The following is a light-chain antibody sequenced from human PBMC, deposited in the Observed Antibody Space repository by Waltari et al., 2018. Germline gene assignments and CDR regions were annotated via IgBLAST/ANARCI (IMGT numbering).Light chain of an antibody. CDR1: QSVLYSSNNKNY. J-gene: IGKJ2*01. CDR2: WAS. CDR3: QQYYSAPYT. Sequence: DIVMTQSPDSLAVSLGERATINCKSSQSVLYSSNNKNYLAWYQQGPGQPPKLLIYWASTRESGVPDRFSGSGSGTDFTLTISSLQAEDVAVYYCQQYYSAPYTFGHGTKLEIK. V-gene: IGKV4-1*01.